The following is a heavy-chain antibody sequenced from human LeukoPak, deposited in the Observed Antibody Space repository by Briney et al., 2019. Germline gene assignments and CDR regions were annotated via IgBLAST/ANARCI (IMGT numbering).Heavy chain of an antibody. J-gene: IGHJ4*02. CDR2: IWYDGSNE. CDR3: ATSVGDYDGRCYSGC. D-gene: IGHD3-16*01. V-gene: IGHV3-33*01. Sequence: GGSLRLSCEASGFTFRTYGMHWVRQAPAKGLEWVAGIWYDGSNENYADSVKGRFTIARDNSKNTLYLQMNSLRVEDTAAYYCATSVGDYDGRCYSGCWGQGALVTVSS. CDR1: GFTFRTYG.